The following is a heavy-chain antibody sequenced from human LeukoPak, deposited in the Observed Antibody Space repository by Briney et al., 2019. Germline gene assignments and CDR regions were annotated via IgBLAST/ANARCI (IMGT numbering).Heavy chain of an antibody. Sequence: ASVKVSCKASGFTLTGYYIHWVRQAPGQGLEWMGWINFNSGDTKYAQKFQGRVTMTRDTSISTTYMEVSRLTSDDTAIYYCARDPCCGYYYNDYWGQGTVVTVTS. D-gene: IGHD3-22*01. J-gene: IGHJ4*02. CDR2: INFNSGDT. CDR1: GFTLTGYY. CDR3: ARDPCCGYYYNDY. V-gene: IGHV1-2*02.